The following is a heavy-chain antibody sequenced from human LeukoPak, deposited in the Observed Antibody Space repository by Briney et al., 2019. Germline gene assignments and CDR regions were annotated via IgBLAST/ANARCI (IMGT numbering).Heavy chain of an antibody. Sequence: GESLKISCKASGYSFTSYWIGWVRHMPGKGLEWMGIIDPSDSETRYTPSFQGQVTISVDESLTTAYLQWTSLKALDTAMYYCARQTAMGRSGDYWGQGTQVTVSS. CDR2: IDPSDSET. CDR1: GYSFTSYW. D-gene: IGHD5-18*01. J-gene: IGHJ4*02. V-gene: IGHV5-51*01. CDR3: ARQTAMGRSGDY.